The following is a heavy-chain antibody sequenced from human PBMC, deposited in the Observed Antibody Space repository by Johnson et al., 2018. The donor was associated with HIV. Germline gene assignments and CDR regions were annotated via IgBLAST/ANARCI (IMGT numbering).Heavy chain of an antibody. CDR3: ARASDSYCSADCYGDGFQI. J-gene: IGHJ3*02. Sequence: VQLVESGGGLVQPGRSLRLSCAASGFTFDDYAMHWVRQAPGKGLEWVSGISWNTGSLGYAYSVKGRFTISRDNAKNTLFLQMNSLRAEDTAVYYCARASDSYCSADCYGDGFQISDQGTKVIVSS. CDR1: GFTFDDYA. CDR2: ISWNTGSL. V-gene: IGHV3-9*01. D-gene: IGHD2-21*02.